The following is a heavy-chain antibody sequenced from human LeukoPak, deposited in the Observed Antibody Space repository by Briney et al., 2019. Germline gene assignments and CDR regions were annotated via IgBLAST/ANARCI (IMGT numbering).Heavy chain of an antibody. D-gene: IGHD3-10*01. Sequence: GGSLRLSCAASGFTFSSYDMNWVRQAPGKGLEWVSYISSSGTTIYYADSVKGRFTISRDNAKNSLYLQMSSLRAEDTAVYYCARDGVGRFGFPYYFDSWGQGTLVTVSS. J-gene: IGHJ4*02. CDR1: GFTFSSYD. CDR3: ARDGVGRFGFPYYFDS. CDR2: ISSSGTTI. V-gene: IGHV3-48*03.